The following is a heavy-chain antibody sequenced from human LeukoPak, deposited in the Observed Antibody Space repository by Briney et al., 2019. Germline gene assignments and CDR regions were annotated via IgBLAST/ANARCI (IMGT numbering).Heavy chain of an antibody. CDR2: IRSKANSYAT. J-gene: IGHJ4*02. CDR1: GFAFSSYW. Sequence: PGGSLRLSCAASGFAFSSYWMHWVRQASGKGLEWVGRIRSKANSYATAYAASVKGRFTISRDDSKNTAYLQMNSLKTEDTAVYYCTRDFDYWGQGTLVTVSS. CDR3: TRDFDY. V-gene: IGHV3-73*01.